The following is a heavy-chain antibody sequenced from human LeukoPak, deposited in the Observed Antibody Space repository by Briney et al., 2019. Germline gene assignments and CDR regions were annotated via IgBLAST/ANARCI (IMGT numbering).Heavy chain of an antibody. J-gene: IGHJ4*02. CDR3: ASDRLSSSQNNYFDY. Sequence: GGSLRLSCAASGFTFTTYGMHWVRQAPGKGLEWVALIWYDGSGEYYAESVKGRFTISRDNSKNTVYLQMNSLRAEDTAVYYCASDRLSSSQNNYFDYWGQGTLVTVSS. D-gene: IGHD6-13*01. CDR1: GFTFTTYG. CDR2: IWYDGSGE. V-gene: IGHV3-33*01.